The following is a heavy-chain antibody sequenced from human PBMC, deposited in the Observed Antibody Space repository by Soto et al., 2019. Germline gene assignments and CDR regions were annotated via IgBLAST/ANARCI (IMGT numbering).Heavy chain of an antibody. D-gene: IGHD3-10*01. J-gene: IGHJ4*02. V-gene: IGHV4-61*01. Sequence: SQMQPLTYTVSCGYVSNRSYYWSCIRQPPGKGLEWIGYIYYSGSTNYNPSLKSRVTISEDTSKNQFSLKLSSVTAADTDVYYCARGHAFGFDYWGQGTLITVSS. CDR3: ARGHAFGFDY. CDR1: CGYVSNRSYY. CDR2: IYYSGST.